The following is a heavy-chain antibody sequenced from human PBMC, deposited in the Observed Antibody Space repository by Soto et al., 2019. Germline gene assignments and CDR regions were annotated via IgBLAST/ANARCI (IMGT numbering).Heavy chain of an antibody. V-gene: IGHV1-69*13. J-gene: IGHJ6*02. CDR1: GGTFSSYA. CDR3: AAGYCGGDCYSEVYYYGMDV. CDR2: IIPIFGTA. D-gene: IGHD2-21*02. Sequence: SVKVSCKASGGTFSSYAISWVRQAPGQGLEWMGGIIPIFGTANYAQKFQGRVTITADESTSTAYMELSSLRSEDTAVYYCAAGYCGGDCYSEVYYYGMDVWGQGTTVTVS.